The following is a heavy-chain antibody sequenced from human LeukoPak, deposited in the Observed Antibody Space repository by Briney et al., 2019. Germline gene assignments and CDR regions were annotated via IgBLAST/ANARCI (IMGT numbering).Heavy chain of an antibody. CDR3: ARGSGYCSGGSCSANTYYFDY. D-gene: IGHD2-15*01. CDR2: IYTSGST. V-gene: IGHV4-4*07. Sequence: PSETLSFTCTVSGGSISSYYWSWIRQPAGKGLEWIGRIYTSGSTNYNPSLKSRVTMSVDTSKNQFSLKLSSVTAADTAVYYCARGSGYCSGGSCSANTYYFDYWGQGTLVTVSS. CDR1: GGSISSYY. J-gene: IGHJ4*02.